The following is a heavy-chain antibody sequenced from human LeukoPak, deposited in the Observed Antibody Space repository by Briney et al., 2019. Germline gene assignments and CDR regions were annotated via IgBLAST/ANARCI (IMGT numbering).Heavy chain of an antibody. D-gene: IGHD6-13*01. CDR3: ASPYSSRQPTNY. Sequence: SSETLSLTCTVSGGSISSSSYYWGWIRQPPGKGLEWIGSIYYSGSTYYNPSLKSRVTISVDTSKNQFSLKLSSMTDADAAVYYCASPYSSRQPTNYWGQGTLVTVSS. CDR2: IYYSGST. V-gene: IGHV4-39*01. J-gene: IGHJ4*02. CDR1: GGSISSSSYY.